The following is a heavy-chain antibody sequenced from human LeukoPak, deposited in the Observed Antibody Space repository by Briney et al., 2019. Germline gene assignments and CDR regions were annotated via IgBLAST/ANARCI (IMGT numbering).Heavy chain of an antibody. CDR1: GGSISSSSYY. D-gene: IGHD3-22*01. Sequence: SETLSLTCTVSGGSISSSSYYWGWIRQPPGKGLEWIGSIYYSGSTYYNPSLKSRVTISVDTSKNQFSLKLSSVTAADTAVYYCARGTYYYDSSGYGSAFDPWGQGTLVTVSS. J-gene: IGHJ5*02. V-gene: IGHV4-39*07. CDR2: IYYSGST. CDR3: ARGTYYYDSSGYGSAFDP.